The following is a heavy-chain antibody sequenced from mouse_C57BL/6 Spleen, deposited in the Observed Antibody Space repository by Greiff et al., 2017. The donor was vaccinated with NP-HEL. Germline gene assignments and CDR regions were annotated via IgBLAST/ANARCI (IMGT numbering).Heavy chain of an antibody. CDR1: GFTFSDYG. CDR3: ARTNWGPFDY. V-gene: IGHV5-17*01. Sequence: EVKLMESGGGLVKPGGSLKLSCAASGFTFSDYGMHWVRQAPEKGLEWVAYISSGSSTIYYADTVKGRFTISRDNDKNTLFLHMTSLRSEDTAKYYCARTNWGPFDYWGQGTTLTVSS. J-gene: IGHJ2*01. CDR2: ISSGSSTI. D-gene: IGHD4-1*02.